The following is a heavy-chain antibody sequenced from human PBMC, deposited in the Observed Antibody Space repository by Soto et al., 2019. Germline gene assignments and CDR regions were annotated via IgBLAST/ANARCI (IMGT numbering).Heavy chain of an antibody. CDR2: INPNSGGT. D-gene: IGHD5-12*01. CDR3: ARDGEWLQRYYYYYNGMDV. J-gene: IGHJ6*02. Sequence: ASVKVSCKASGYTFSGYYMYWVRQAPGQGLEWMGWINPNSGGTNYGQKFQGRVTMTRDTSISTAYMELGRLRSDDTAVYYCARDGEWLQRYYYYYNGMDVWGQGTTVTVSS. V-gene: IGHV1-2*02. CDR1: GYTFSGYY.